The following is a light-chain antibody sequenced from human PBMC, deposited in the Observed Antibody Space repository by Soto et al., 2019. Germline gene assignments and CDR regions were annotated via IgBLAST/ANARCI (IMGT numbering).Light chain of an antibody. CDR2: SNN. Sequence: QSVLTQPPSASGTPGQRVTISCSGSSSNIGSNTVNWYQQLPGTAPKLLIYSNNQRPSGVPDRFSGSKSGTSASLAISGLPSEDEAEYYCAAWDYSLNGWVFGGGTKVTVL. J-gene: IGLJ3*02. V-gene: IGLV1-44*01. CDR3: AAWDYSLNGWV. CDR1: SSNIGSNT.